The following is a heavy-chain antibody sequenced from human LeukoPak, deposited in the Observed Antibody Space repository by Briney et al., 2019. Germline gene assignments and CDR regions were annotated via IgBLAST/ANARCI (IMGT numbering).Heavy chain of an antibody. J-gene: IGHJ4*02. CDR1: GYTFTSYA. CDR3: LPIAAAGTRIFDY. CDR2: INAGNGNT. Sequence: ASVKVSCKASGYTFTSYAMHWVRQAPGQSLEWMGWINAGNGNTKYSQKFQGRVTITRNTSASTAYMELSSLRSEDTAVYYCLPIAAAGTRIFDYWGQGTLVTVSS. V-gene: IGHV1-3*01. D-gene: IGHD6-13*01.